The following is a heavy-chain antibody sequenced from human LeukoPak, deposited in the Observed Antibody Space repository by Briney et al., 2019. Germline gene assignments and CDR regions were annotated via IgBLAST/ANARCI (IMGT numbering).Heavy chain of an antibody. J-gene: IGHJ6*02. CDR1: GYIFTSYD. CDR3: ARVASGWYLGDDYYYGMDV. CDR2: ISAYNGNT. D-gene: IGHD6-19*01. Sequence: ASVKVSCKASGYIFTSYDISWVRQAPGQGLEWMGWISAYNGNTNYAQKLQGRVTMTTDTSTSTAYMELRRLRADDTAVYYCARVASGWYLGDDYYYGMDVWGQGTTVTVSS. V-gene: IGHV1-18*01.